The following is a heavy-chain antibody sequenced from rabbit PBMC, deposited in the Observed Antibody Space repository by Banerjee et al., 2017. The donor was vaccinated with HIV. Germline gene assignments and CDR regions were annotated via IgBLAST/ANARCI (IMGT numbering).Heavy chain of an antibody. V-gene: IGHV1S45*01. Sequence: QEQLVESGGDLVKPEGSLTLTCTASGFSFSKNYVMCWVRQAPGKGLEWIACIGTSSGNTYYASWAKGRFTISKTSSTTVTLQMTSLTAADTATYFCARDIYSGSDNYGNGFNLWGPGTLVTVS. CDR2: IGTSSGNT. CDR3: ARDIYSGSDNYGNGFNL. J-gene: IGHJ4*01. D-gene: IGHD6-1*01. CDR1: GFSFSKNYV.